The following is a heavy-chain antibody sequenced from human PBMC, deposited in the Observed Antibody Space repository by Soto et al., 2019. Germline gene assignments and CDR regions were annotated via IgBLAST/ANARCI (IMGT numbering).Heavy chain of an antibody. J-gene: IGHJ4*02. V-gene: IGHV3-74*01. D-gene: IGHD1-26*01. CDR1: GCTFSTYW. CDR3: APVDTGSYSWRDN. Sequence: EVQLAESGGGLVQPGGSLRLSCAASGCTFSTYWMHWVRHAPGKGLVWVSRINSDGTTTTYADSVKGRFTISRDNARNTLYLQMNSLRAEDTADYYCAPVDTGSYSWRDNRGQGTQVTVSS. CDR2: INSDGTTT.